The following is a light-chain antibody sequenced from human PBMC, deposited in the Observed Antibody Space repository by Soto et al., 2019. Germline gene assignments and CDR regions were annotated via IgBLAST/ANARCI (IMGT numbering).Light chain of an antibody. CDR1: SSDIGAYNY. J-gene: IGLJ1*01. V-gene: IGLV2-14*01. Sequence: SALTQPASVSGSPGQSITISCTGTSSDIGAYNYVSWYQQYPGRAPKLMIYEVNNRPSGVSNRFSGSKSGNTASLTISGLQAEDEADYYCSSFTTSSTYVVGAGTKVTVL. CDR3: SSFTTSSTYV. CDR2: EVN.